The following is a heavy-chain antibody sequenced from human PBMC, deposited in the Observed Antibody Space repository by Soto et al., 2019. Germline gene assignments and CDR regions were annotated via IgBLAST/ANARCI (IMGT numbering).Heavy chain of an antibody. CDR1: GGSFSGYY. V-gene: IGHV4-34*01. D-gene: IGHD6-13*01. CDR2: INHSGST. J-gene: IGHJ6*02. Sequence: PSETLSLTCAFYGGSFSGYYWSLIRQPPGKGLEWIGEINHSGSTNYNPSLKSRVTISVDTSKNQFSLKLSSVTAADTAVYYCARGRRSSSFNYYYYYGMDVWGQGTTVTVSS. CDR3: ARGRRSSSFNYYYYYGMDV.